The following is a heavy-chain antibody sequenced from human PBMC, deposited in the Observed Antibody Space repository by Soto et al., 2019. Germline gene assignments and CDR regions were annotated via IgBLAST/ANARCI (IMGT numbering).Heavy chain of an antibody. Sequence: EVQLLESGGGLVQPGGSLRLSCVASGFTFNNSAMSWVRQAPGKGLQWVSSISGTVGNTYYAESVKGRFTISRDTSKNTVYLQMNSLRAEATAIYYCAKGTMGAPFYYFDYWGQGTLVTVSS. D-gene: IGHD1-26*01. CDR1: GFTFNNSA. CDR3: AKGTMGAPFYYFDY. V-gene: IGHV3-23*01. J-gene: IGHJ4*02. CDR2: ISGTVGNT.